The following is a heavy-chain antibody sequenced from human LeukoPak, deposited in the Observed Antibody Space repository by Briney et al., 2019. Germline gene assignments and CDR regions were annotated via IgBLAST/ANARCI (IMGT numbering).Heavy chain of an antibody. CDR3: ASSLLGIDY. D-gene: IGHD3-16*01. V-gene: IGHV1-69*05. CDR1: GGTFSSYA. J-gene: IGHJ4*02. CDR2: IITIFGTA. Sequence: GASVKVSCKSSGGTFSSYAISWVRQAPGQGLEWMGGIITIFGTANHAQKFQGRVTITTDESTSTAYMELSSLRSEDTAVYYCASSLLGIDYWGQGTLVTVSS.